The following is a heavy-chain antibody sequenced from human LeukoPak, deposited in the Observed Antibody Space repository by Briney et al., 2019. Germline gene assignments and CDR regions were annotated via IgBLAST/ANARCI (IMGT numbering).Heavy chain of an antibody. Sequence: ASVKVSCKASGYTFTSYYMHWVRQAPGQGLEWMGIINPSGGSTSYAQKFQGRVTMTRDTSTSTVYMELSSLRSEDTAVYYCARGKKTIAAGTFGNDAFDIWGQGTMVTVSS. CDR3: ARGKKTIAAGTFGNDAFDI. V-gene: IGHV1-46*01. CDR1: GYTFTSYY. J-gene: IGHJ3*02. D-gene: IGHD6-13*01. CDR2: INPSGGST.